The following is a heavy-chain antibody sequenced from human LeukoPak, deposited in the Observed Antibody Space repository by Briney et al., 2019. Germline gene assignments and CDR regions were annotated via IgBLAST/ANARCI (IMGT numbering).Heavy chain of an antibody. CDR3: ARDPGSGDSSGDFDY. CDR1: GGSISSYY. Sequence: SETLSLTXTVSGGSISSYYWSWIRQSPGKGLEWIGYIYYSGSTNYNPSLKSRVTISVDTSKNQFSLKLSSVTAADTAVYYCARDPGSGDSSGDFDYWGQGTLVTVSS. V-gene: IGHV4-59*01. D-gene: IGHD3-10*01. CDR2: IYYSGST. J-gene: IGHJ4*02.